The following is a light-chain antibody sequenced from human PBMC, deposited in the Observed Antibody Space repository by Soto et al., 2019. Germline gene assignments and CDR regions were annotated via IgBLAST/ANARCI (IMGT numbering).Light chain of an antibody. CDR2: QDT. J-gene: IGLJ2*01. V-gene: IGLV3-1*01. CDR3: QAWVSSTAWV. CDR1: KLGDKS. Sequence: SYELTQPPSVSVSPGQTASITCSGDKLGDKSASWYQQKPGQSPVLVIYQDTKRPSGIPERFSGSNSGNTATLTISGTQAMDEADFYCQAWVSSTAWVFGGGTKLTVL.